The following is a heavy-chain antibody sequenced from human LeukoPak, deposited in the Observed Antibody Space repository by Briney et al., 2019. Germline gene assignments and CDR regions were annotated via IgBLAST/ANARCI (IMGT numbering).Heavy chain of an antibody. V-gene: IGHV4-59*01. CDR2: IYYSGST. CDR1: GGSISSYY. CDR3: ARFYTGYAVDY. D-gene: IGHD3-9*01. J-gene: IGHJ4*02. Sequence: SETLSLTCTVSGGSISSYYWSWIRQPPGKGLEWIGYIYYSGSTNYNPSLKSRVTISVDTSKNQFFLRLSSVTAADTAVYYCARFYTGYAVDYWGQGTLVTVSS.